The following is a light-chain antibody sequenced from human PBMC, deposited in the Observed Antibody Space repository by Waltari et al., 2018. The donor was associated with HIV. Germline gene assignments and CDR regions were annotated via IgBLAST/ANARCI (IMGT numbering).Light chain of an antibody. Sequence: DIQMTQYRSSLSASVGDRVTITCRASQAISTYLNWYQQKQGKAPKLLIYVASTLQSGVPSRFSGSGSGTDFTLTISSLQPEDFATYYCQQSNSIPQTFGQGTKLEIK. CDR3: QQSNSIPQT. J-gene: IGKJ1*01. CDR2: VAS. V-gene: IGKV1-39*01. CDR1: QAISTY.